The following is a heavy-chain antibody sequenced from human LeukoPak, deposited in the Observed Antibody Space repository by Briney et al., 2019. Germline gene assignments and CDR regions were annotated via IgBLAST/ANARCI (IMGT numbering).Heavy chain of an antibody. CDR2: INPSGGST. Sequence: ASVKVSCKASGYTFTSYYMHWVRQAPGQGLEWMGIINPSGGSTSYAQKFQGRVTTTRDTSTSTVYMELSSLRSEDTAVYYCASVVSYGAPFDYWGQGTLVTVSS. J-gene: IGHJ4*02. V-gene: IGHV1-46*01. D-gene: IGHD4-17*01. CDR3: ASVVSYGAPFDY. CDR1: GYTFTSYY.